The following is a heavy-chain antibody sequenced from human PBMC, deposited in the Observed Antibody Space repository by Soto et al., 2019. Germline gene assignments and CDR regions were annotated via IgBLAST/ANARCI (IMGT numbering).Heavy chain of an antibody. CDR2: IYSDGSGT. V-gene: IGHV3-74*03. CDR1: GFSFSNYW. J-gene: IGHJ4*02. D-gene: IGHD5-18*01. Sequence: GRPLSLSCPASGFSFSNYWMHWVRQAPGKGLVWVSRIYSDGSGTMYADSVKGRFTISRDNAKSTLYLQMNSLRAEDTAVYYCATLNSFGSDYWGRGTLVTVSS. CDR3: ATLNSFGSDY.